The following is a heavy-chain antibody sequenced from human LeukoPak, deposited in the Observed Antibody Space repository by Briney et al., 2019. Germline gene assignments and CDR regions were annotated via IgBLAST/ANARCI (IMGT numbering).Heavy chain of an antibody. V-gene: IGHV3-74*01. CDR2: INSDGSST. D-gene: IGHD1-1*01. Sequence: PGGSLRLSCAASGFTFSSYWMHWVRQAPGKGLVWVSRINSDGSSTTYADSVKGRFTISRDNAKNTLYLQINSLRAEDTAVYYCARNKLELERRDIDYWGQGTLVTVSS. J-gene: IGHJ4*02. CDR3: ARNKLELERRDIDY. CDR1: GFTFSSYW.